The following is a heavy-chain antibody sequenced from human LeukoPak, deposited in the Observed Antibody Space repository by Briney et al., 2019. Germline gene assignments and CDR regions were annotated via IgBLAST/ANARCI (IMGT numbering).Heavy chain of an antibody. CDR2: IYTSGST. CDR1: GGSISRYY. CDR3: ARVRDSSGWTIIDY. J-gene: IGHJ4*02. V-gene: IGHV4-4*07. Sequence: PSETLSLTCTVSGGSISRYYWSWIRHPAGKGLEWIGRIYTSGSTNYNPSLKSRVTMSVDTSKNQFSLKLSSVTAADTAVYYCARVRDSSGWTIIDYWGQGTLVTVSS. D-gene: IGHD6-19*01.